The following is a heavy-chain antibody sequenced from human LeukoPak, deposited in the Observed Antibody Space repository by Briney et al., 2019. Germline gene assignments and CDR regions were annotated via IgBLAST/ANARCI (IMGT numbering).Heavy chain of an antibody. Sequence: GGSLRLSCAASGFTFSSYWMHWVRQAPGKGLVWVSRITSDGSSTSYADSVKGRFTTSRDNAKNMLFLQMNSLTAEDTAVYYCARGSPTVTSDWGQGTLVTVSS. V-gene: IGHV3-74*01. D-gene: IGHD4-17*01. J-gene: IGHJ4*02. CDR3: ARGSPTVTSD. CDR2: ITSDGSST. CDR1: GFTFSSYW.